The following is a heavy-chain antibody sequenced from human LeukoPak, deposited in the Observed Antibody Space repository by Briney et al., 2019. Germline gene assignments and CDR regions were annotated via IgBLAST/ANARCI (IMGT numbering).Heavy chain of an antibody. V-gene: IGHV4-39*01. Sequence: SETLSLTCTVSGGSISSSSYYWGWIRQPPGKGLEWIGSIYYSGSTNYNPSLKSRVTISVDTSKNQFSLKLSSVTAADTAVYYRARHDEVRGTPWPEGFDPWGQGTLVTVSS. CDR3: ARHDEVRGTPWPEGFDP. CDR1: GGSISSSSYY. D-gene: IGHD1-14*01. CDR2: IYYSGST. J-gene: IGHJ5*02.